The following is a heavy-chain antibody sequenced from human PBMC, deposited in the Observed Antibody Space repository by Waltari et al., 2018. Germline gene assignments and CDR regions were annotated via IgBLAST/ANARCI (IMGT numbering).Heavy chain of an antibody. CDR3: AKDRQGVWDY. V-gene: IGHV3-23*01. CDR2: IPGDGGST. J-gene: IGHJ4*02. Sequence: VQVLESGGGLVQPGGSLRLSCAAAGFTFRSDAIPWVRQAPGKGLEWVSAIPGDGGSTYYADSVKGRFTISRDNSKNTVYLQMNSLRAEDTAIYYCAKDRQGVWDYWGQGTLVTVSS. D-gene: IGHD2-8*01. CDR1: GFTFRSDA.